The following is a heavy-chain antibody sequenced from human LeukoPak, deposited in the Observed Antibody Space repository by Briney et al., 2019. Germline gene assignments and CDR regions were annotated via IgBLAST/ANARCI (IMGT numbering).Heavy chain of an antibody. J-gene: IGHJ4*02. V-gene: IGHV3-30*04. CDR1: GFTFSSYA. CDR2: ISYDGSNK. Sequence: PGGSLRLSCAASGFTFSSYAMHWVRQAPGKGLEWVAVISYDGSNKYYADSVKGRFTISRDNSKNTLYLQMNSLRAEDTAVYYCAKRVTANYYDNSGYFWAGDYWGQGTLVTVSS. D-gene: IGHD3-22*01. CDR3: AKRVTANYYDNSGYFWAGDY.